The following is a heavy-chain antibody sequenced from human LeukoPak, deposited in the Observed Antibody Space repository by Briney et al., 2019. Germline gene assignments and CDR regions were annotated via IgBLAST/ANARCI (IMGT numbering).Heavy chain of an antibody. Sequence: GGSLRLSCAASGFTFSSYWMSWVRQAPGKGLEWVANIKQDGSEKYYVDSVKGRFTISRDNAKNSLYLQMNSLRAEDTAVYYCARELGGWELPAPHFDYWGQGTLVTVSS. V-gene: IGHV3-7*01. D-gene: IGHD1-26*01. CDR3: ARELGGWELPAPHFDY. CDR1: GFTFSSYW. CDR2: IKQDGSEK. J-gene: IGHJ4*02.